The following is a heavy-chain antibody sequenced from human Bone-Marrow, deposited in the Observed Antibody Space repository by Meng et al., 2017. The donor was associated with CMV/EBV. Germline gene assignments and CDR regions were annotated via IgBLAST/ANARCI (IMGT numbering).Heavy chain of an antibody. CDR2: ISWNSGSI. CDR1: GFTFDDYA. D-gene: IGHD1-26*01. CDR3: AKDMGATEGYGKDV. J-gene: IGHJ6*02. V-gene: IGHV3-9*01. Sequence: GGSLRLSCAASGFTFDDYAMHWVRQAPGKGLEWVSGISWNSGSIGYADSVKGRFTISRDNAKNSLYLQMNSLRAEDTALYYCAKDMGATEGYGKDVWGQGTTVTVSS.